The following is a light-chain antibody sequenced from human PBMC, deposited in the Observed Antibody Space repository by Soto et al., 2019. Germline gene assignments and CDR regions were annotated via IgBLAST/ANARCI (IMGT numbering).Light chain of an antibody. CDR1: SSDVGGYNY. Sequence: QSALTQPRSVSGSPGQSVTISCTGTSSDVGGYNYVSWYQQHPGKAPKLMSYDVSKRPSGVPDSFSGSKSGNTASLTISGLQAEDEADYYCCSYAGSYPYVFGTGTKLTVL. V-gene: IGLV2-11*01. CDR3: CSYAGSYPYV. J-gene: IGLJ1*01. CDR2: DVS.